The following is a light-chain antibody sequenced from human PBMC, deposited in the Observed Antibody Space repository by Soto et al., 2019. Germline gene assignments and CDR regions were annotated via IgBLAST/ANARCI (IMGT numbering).Light chain of an antibody. Sequence: EIVMTPAPATLSGSPGERATLSCRASQSVSSNLAWYQQKPGQAPRLLIYGASTRATGIPARFSGSGSGTEFTLTISSLQSEDFAVYYCQQYNNWQITFGQGTRLEIK. CDR2: GAS. V-gene: IGKV3D-15*01. J-gene: IGKJ5*01. CDR3: QQYNNWQIT. CDR1: QSVSSN.